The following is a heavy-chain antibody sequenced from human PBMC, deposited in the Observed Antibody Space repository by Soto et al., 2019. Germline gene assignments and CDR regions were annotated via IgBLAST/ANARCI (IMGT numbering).Heavy chain of an antibody. D-gene: IGHD3-3*01. CDR3: ARVGRFLEWLLDYYFDY. J-gene: IGHJ4*02. CDR2: MNPNSGNT. CDR1: GYTFTSYD. Sequence: ASVKVSCKASGYTFTSYDINWVRQATGQGLEWMGWMNPNSGNTGYAQKFQGRVTMTRNTSISTAYMELSSLRSEDTAVYYCARVGRFLEWLLDYYFDYWGQGTLVTVSS. V-gene: IGHV1-8*01.